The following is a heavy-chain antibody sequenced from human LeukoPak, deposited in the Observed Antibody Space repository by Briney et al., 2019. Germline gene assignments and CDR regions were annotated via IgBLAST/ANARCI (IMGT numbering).Heavy chain of an antibody. D-gene: IGHD6-13*01. CDR3: ARGTTAAAGIFDC. J-gene: IGHJ4*02. CDR2: IYSSGST. CDR1: GGSFSGYY. V-gene: IGHV4-59*10. Sequence: SETLSLTCAVYGGSFSGYYWSWVRQPAGKGLEWIGRIYSSGSTNYNPSLNSRVTMSVDTSNNQFSPRLTSVTAADTAVYYCARGTTAAAGIFDCWGQGTLVTVSS.